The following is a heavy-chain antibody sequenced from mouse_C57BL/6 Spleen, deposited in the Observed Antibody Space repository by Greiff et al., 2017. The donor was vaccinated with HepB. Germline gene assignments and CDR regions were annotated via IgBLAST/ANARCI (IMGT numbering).Heavy chain of an antibody. CDR1: GYTFTSYG. J-gene: IGHJ2*01. V-gene: IGHV1-81*01. CDR3: ARGGGITTVVHDY. D-gene: IGHD1-1*01. CDR2: IYPRSGNT. Sequence: QVQLKQSGAELARPGASVKLSCKASGYTFTSYGISWVKQRTGQGLEWIGEIYPRSGNTYYNEKFKGKATLTADKSSSTAYMELRSLTSADSAVYFCARGGGITTVVHDYWGQGTTLTVSS.